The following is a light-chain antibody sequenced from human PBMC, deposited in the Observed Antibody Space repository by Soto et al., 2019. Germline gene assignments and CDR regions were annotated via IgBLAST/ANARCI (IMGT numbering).Light chain of an antibody. J-gene: IGLJ1*01. Sequence: QSVLTQPASVSGSPGQSITISCTGTSSDVGAYDYVSWYQQHPGEVPKLMIFDVSDRPSGVSNRFSGSKSGNMASLTISGLQAEDEADYYCSSFTTSTSYVFGTGTKLTVL. CDR2: DVS. V-gene: IGLV2-14*03. CDR1: SSDVGAYDY. CDR3: SSFTTSTSYV.